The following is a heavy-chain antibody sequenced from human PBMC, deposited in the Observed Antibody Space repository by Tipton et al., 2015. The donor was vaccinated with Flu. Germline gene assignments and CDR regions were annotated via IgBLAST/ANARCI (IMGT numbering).Heavy chain of an antibody. J-gene: IGHJ6*02. CDR2: IWYDGSNK. Sequence: SLRLSCAASGFIFSTYGMHWVRQAPGKGLEWVAVIWYDGSNKYYADSVKGRFTISRDNSKNTVYLQMNSLRAEDAAVYFCASSHGKGYYYYYGMDVWGQGTTVTVSS. V-gene: IGHV3-33*01. CDR1: GFIFSTYG. CDR3: ASSHGKGYYYYYGMDV. D-gene: IGHD1-26*01.